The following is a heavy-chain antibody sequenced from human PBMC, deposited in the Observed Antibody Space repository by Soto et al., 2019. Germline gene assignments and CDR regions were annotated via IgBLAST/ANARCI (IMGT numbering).Heavy chain of an antibody. Sequence: PGGSLRLSCAASGFTFSNAWMNWVRQAPGKGLEWVGRIKSKTDGGTTDYAAPVKGRFTISRDDSKNTLYLQMNSLKTEDTAVYYCTTDVTTIFGVVQIGVADYWGQGTLVTVSS. CDR1: GFTFSNAW. V-gene: IGHV3-15*07. J-gene: IGHJ4*02. D-gene: IGHD3-3*01. CDR2: IKSKTDGGTT. CDR3: TTDVTTIFGVVQIGVADY.